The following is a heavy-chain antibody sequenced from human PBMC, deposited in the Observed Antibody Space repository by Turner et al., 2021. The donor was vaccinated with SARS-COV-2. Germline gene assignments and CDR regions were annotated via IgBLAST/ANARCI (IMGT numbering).Heavy chain of an antibody. Sequence: EVQLLESGGGLVQPGGSLRLSCAASGFTFSRYAMRWVRQVPGKGMEWFSDISDSGGSTYYADSVKCRFTISRDNSKNTLYLQMNSLRAEDTAVYYCAKGYSPDYWGQGTLVTVSS. J-gene: IGHJ4*02. CDR2: ISDSGGST. CDR1: GFTFSRYA. D-gene: IGHD4-4*01. V-gene: IGHV3-23*01. CDR3: AKGYSPDY.